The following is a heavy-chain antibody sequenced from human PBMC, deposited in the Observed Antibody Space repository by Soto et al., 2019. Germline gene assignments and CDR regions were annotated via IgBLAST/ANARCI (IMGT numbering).Heavy chain of an antibody. Sequence: QVQLVESGGGVVQPGRSLRLSCAASGFTFSNYAMHWVRQAPGKGLEWVAVISYDGSNKYYADSVKGRFTISRDISKNTLYLQMSSLRADDTAVYFCASHGAFDVWGQGTMVTVSS. J-gene: IGHJ3*01. CDR2: ISYDGSNK. CDR1: GFTFSNYA. CDR3: ASHGAFDV. V-gene: IGHV3-30-3*01.